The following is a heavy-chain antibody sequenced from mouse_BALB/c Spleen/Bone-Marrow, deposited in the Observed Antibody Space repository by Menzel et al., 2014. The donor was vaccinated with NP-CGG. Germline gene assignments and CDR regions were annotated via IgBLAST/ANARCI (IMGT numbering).Heavy chain of an antibody. D-gene: IGHD4-1*01. CDR2: IDPANGNT. CDR3: ARWEYYAMDY. CDR1: GFNIKDTY. J-gene: IGHJ4*01. Sequence: VQLQQPGAELVKPGASVKLSCTASGFNIKDTYMHWVKQRPEQGLEWIGRIDPANGNTKYDQKFQGKATITADTSSNTAYLQLSSLTSEDTAVYYCARWEYYAMDYWGQGTSVTVSS. V-gene: IGHV14-3*02.